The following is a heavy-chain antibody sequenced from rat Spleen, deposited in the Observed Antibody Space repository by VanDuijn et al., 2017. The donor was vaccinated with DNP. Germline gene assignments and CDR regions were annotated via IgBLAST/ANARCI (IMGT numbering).Heavy chain of an antibody. CDR1: GYSITSSYR. J-gene: IGHJ4*01. CDR3: ARWPGYNPPYAMDA. Sequence: EVQLQESGPGLVKPSQSLSLTCSVTGYSITSSYRWNWIRKLPGNKLEWMGSVNSAGTTNYNPSLKSRISITRDTSKNQLFLQENSVTTEDTATYYCARWPGYNPPYAMDAWGQGTSVTVSS. CDR2: VNSAGTT. D-gene: IGHD1-4*01. V-gene: IGHV3-3*01.